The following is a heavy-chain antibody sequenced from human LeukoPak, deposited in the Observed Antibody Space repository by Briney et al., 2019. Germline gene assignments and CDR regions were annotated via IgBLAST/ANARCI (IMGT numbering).Heavy chain of an antibody. Sequence: GGSLRLSCAASGFTFSSYSMNWVRQAPGKGLEWVSYISSSSSTIYYADSVKGRFTISRDNAKNSLYLQMNSLRAEDTAVYYCAKGGSHGYYYYMDVWGKGTTVTISS. CDR2: ISSSSSTI. V-gene: IGHV3-48*01. CDR1: GFTFSSYS. D-gene: IGHD3-10*01. J-gene: IGHJ6*03. CDR3: AKGGSHGYYYYMDV.